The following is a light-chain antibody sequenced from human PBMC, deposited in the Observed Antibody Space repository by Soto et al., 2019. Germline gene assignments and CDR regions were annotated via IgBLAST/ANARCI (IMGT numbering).Light chain of an antibody. CDR2: DAS. J-gene: IGKJ5*01. CDR3: QQFNNYPRT. CDR1: QGISSA. Sequence: AIQLTQSPSSLSASVGDRVTITCRASQGISSALAWYQQKPGKAPKLLIYDASSLESGVPSRFSGSGSGTDFTLTISILQPEDFATYYCQQFNNYPRTFGQGTRLEIK. V-gene: IGKV1D-13*01.